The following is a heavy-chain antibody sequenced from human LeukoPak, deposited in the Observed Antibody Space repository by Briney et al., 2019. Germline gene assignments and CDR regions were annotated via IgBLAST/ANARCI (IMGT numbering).Heavy chain of an antibody. J-gene: IGHJ3*02. V-gene: IGHV3-23*01. D-gene: IGHD3-10*01. CDR3: AKDHTMVRGAIPGSDAFDI. Sequence: GGSLRLSCAASGFTFRNYAMSWVRQAPGKGLEWVSVIDGGGGPTYYADSVKGRFTISRDNSKNTLYLQMNSLRAEDTAVYYCAKDHTMVRGAIPGSDAFDIWGQGTMVTVSS. CDR1: GFTFRNYA. CDR2: IDGGGGPT.